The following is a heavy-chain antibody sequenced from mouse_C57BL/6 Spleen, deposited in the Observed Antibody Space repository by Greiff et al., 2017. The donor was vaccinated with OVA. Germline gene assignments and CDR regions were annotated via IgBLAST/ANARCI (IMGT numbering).Heavy chain of an antibody. Sequence: VMLVESGPELVKPGASVKISCKASGYAFSSSWMNWVKQRPGKGLEWIGRIYPGDGDTNYNGKFKGKATLTADKSSSTAYMQLSSLTSEDSAVYFCARKLTGRNAMDYWGQGTSVTVSS. CDR1: GYAFSSSW. D-gene: IGHD4-1*01. V-gene: IGHV1-82*01. CDR2: IYPGDGDT. CDR3: ARKLTGRNAMDY. J-gene: IGHJ4*01.